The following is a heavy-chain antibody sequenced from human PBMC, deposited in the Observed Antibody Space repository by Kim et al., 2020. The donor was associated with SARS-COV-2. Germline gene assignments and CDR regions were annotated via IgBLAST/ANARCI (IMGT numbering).Heavy chain of an antibody. V-gene: IGHV4-59*08. J-gene: IGHJ6*03. Sequence: SETLSLTCTVSGGSISGNYWSWIRLSPGKGLEWIGYIYYSGSTNYSPSLKSRVTMSVDTSKNQFSLNLSSVTAADTGVYYCARLSGYFTGRQYYYYIEVWGQGTTVTVSS. CDR2: IYYSGST. CDR1: GGSISGNY. CDR3: ARLSGYFTGRQYYYYIEV. D-gene: IGHD2-8*02.